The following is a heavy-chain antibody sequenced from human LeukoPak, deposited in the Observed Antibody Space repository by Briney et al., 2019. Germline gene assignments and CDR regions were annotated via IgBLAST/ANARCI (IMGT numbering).Heavy chain of an antibody. D-gene: IGHD3-22*01. Sequence: GGSLRLSCAASGFTFSSYWMCWVRQAPGKGLEWVANIKQDGSEKYYVDSVKGRFTISRDNAKNSLYLQMNSLRAEDTAVYYCARGSRYYYDSSGLNFDYWGQGTLVTVSS. CDR3: ARGSRYYYDSSGLNFDY. CDR2: IKQDGSEK. V-gene: IGHV3-7*01. CDR1: GFTFSSYW. J-gene: IGHJ4*02.